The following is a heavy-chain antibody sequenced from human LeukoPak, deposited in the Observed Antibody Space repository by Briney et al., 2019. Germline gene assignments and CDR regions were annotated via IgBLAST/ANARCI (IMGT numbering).Heavy chain of an antibody. V-gene: IGHV1-2*04. CDR2: INPNSGGT. Sequence: GASVKVSCKASGYTFTGYYMHWVRQAPGQGLEWMGWINPNSGGTNYAQKLQGWVTMTRDTSISTAYMELSRLRSDDTAVYYCARVRAAMVRGVIMGGGGAFDIWGQGTMVTVSS. D-gene: IGHD3-10*01. J-gene: IGHJ3*02. CDR1: GYTFTGYY. CDR3: ARVRAAMVRGVIMGGGGAFDI.